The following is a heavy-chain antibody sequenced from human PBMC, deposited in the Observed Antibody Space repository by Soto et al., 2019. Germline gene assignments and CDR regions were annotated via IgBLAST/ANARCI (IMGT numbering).Heavy chain of an antibody. V-gene: IGHV4-59*01. CDR3: AKEHWGSFDF. Sequence: SETLSLTCTVSGFSITSYYWNWIRQPPGRGLEWIGHISYSGTTNYNPSLRSRVTVSSDTSKNQFYLNLTSVAAADTAVYYCAKEHWGSFDFWGQGALVTSPQ. CDR1: GFSITSYY. CDR2: ISYSGTT. D-gene: IGHD7-27*01. J-gene: IGHJ4*02.